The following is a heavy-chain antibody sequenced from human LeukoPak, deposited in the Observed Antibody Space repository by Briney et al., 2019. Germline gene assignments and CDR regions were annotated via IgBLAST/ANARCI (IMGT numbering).Heavy chain of an antibody. CDR1: GGSFSGYY. CDR2: INHSGST. J-gene: IGHJ4*02. D-gene: IGHD1/OR15-1a*01. CDR3: ARRDGGTAPYY. Sequence: SETLSLTCAVYGGSFSGYYWSWIRQPPGKGLEWIGEINHSGSTNYNPSLKSRVTISVDTSKNQFSLKLSSVTAADTAVYYCARRDGGTAPYYWGQGTLVTVSS. V-gene: IGHV4-34*01.